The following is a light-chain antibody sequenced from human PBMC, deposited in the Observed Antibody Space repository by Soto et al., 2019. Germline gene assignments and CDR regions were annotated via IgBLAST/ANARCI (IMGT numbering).Light chain of an antibody. V-gene: IGKV3-20*01. Sequence: EIVLTQSPGTLSLSPGERATLSCRASQSVSSNYLAWYQQRPGQAPRVLIYGASSRATGIADRFSGSGSGTDFTLTISRLEPEDFAVYFCHHYGNSPPNTFGQGTKLEIK. J-gene: IGKJ2*01. CDR2: GAS. CDR3: HHYGNSPPNT. CDR1: QSVSSNY.